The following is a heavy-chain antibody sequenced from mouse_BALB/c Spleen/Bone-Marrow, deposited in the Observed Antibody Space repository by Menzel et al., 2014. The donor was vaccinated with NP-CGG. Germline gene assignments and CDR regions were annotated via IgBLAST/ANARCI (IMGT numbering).Heavy chain of an antibody. CDR2: IFPGDGDT. V-gene: IGHV1-87*01. Sequence: VQLQQSGAELARPGASVKLSCKASGYTFTNYWMHWVKQRPGQGLEWIGTIFPGDGDTRYTQKFKGKATLTADKSSTTAYMQLSSLASEDYAVYYCARGGITTSPFAYWGQGTLVTVSA. D-gene: IGHD2-4*01. CDR3: ARGGITTSPFAY. CDR1: GYTFTNYW. J-gene: IGHJ3*01.